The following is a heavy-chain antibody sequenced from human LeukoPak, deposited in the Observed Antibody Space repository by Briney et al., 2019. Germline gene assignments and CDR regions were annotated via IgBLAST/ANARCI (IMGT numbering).Heavy chain of an antibody. CDR3: ARQGGSIAVARFDY. J-gene: IGHJ4*02. CDR2: IYTSGTT. CDR1: GGSISSYY. Sequence: SETLSLTCTVSGGSISSYYWSWIRQPPGKELEWIGYIYTSGTTNYNPPLKSRVTISVDTSKNQFSLKLSSVTAADTAVYYCARQGGSIAVARFDYWGQGTLVTVSS. D-gene: IGHD6-19*01. V-gene: IGHV4-4*09.